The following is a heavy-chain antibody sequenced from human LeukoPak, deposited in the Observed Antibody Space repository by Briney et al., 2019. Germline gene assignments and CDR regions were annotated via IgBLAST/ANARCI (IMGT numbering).Heavy chain of an antibody. CDR3: ARASYTGYSSSWYGSRIYYFDY. D-gene: IGHD6-13*01. CDR2: IKQDGSEK. Sequence: GGSLRLSCAASGFTSSSYWMSWVRQAPGKGLEWVANIKQDGSEKYYVDSVKGRFTISRDNAKNSLYLQMNSMRAADTAVYYCARASYTGYSSSWYGSRIYYFDYWGQGTLVTVSS. J-gene: IGHJ4*02. CDR1: GFTSSSYW. V-gene: IGHV3-7*04.